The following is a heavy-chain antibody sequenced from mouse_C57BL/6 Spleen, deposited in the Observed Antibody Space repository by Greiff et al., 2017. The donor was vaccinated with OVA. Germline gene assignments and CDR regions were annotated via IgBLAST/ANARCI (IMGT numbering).Heavy chain of an antibody. CDR2: INPNYGTT. D-gene: IGHD1-1*01. J-gene: IGHJ3*01. V-gene: IGHV1-39*01. CDR3: ASPYYGSSYTFAY. Sequence: VQLQQSGPELVKPGASVKISCKASGYSFTDYNMNWVKQSNGKSLEWIGVINPNYGTTSYNQKFKGKATLTVDQSSSTAYMQLNSLTSEDSAVYDCASPYYGSSYTFAYWGQGTLVTVSA. CDR1: GYSFTDYN.